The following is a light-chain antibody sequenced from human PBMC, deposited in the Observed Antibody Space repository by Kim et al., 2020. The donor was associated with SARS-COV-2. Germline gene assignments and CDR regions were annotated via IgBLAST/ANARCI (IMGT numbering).Light chain of an antibody. V-gene: IGLV1-40*01. CDR3: QSYDRGLSGRV. CDR2: GNT. Sequence: RGTISCTRNRFNIGAGYEVHWYRQLPGTAPKLHIYGNTNRPSGVPDRFSGSKSGTSASLAITGLQAEDESDYYCQSYDRGLSGRVFGGGTKLTVL. J-gene: IGLJ2*01. CDR1: RFNIGAGYE.